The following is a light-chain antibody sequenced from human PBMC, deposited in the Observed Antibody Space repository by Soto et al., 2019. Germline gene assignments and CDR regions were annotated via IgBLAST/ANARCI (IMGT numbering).Light chain of an antibody. J-gene: IGKJ1*01. Sequence: EILFAQSPTPPSSFPRDRGTLSCRASQYINTRLAWYQHRPGQAPRLLIYQTSIRAAGIPARFSASGSGTDFTLTISDVQPEDFALYYCHQRQSWPRTFGQGTKVDIK. CDR1: QYINTR. CDR2: QTS. V-gene: IGKV3-11*01. CDR3: HQRQSWPRT.